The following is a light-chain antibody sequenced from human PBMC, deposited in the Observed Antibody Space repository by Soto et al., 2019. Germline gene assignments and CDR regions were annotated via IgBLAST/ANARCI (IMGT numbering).Light chain of an antibody. CDR1: QSVSSSY. Sequence: EMVLTQSPGTLSLSPGERATLSCRASQSVSSSYLAWYQQKPGQAPRLLIYGASSRATGNPDRFSGSGSGTNFTLTISRLEPEDFAVYYCQQYGSSPPITFGQGTRLEIK. CDR3: QQYGSSPPIT. J-gene: IGKJ5*01. CDR2: GAS. V-gene: IGKV3-20*01.